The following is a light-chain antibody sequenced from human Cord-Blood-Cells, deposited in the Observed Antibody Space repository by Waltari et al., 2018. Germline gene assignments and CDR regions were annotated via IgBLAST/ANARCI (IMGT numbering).Light chain of an antibody. Sequence: QSALTQHASVSGSPGQSIIISCTGTSSDVGGSNYVSWYQQHPGKAPKLMIYDVSNRPSGVSNRFSGSKSGNTASLTISGLQAEDEADYYCSSYTSSSTLVFGTGTKVTVL. CDR2: DVS. CDR1: SSDVGGSNY. CDR3: SSYTSSSTLV. V-gene: IGLV2-14*01. J-gene: IGLJ1*01.